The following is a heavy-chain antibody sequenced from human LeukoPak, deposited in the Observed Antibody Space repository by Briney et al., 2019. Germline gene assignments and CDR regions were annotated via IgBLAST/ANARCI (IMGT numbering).Heavy chain of an antibody. V-gene: IGHV3-23*01. Sequence: PGGSLRLSCAASGFTFSSYAMSWVRQAPGKGLEWVSAISGSGGSTYYADSVKGRFTISRDNSKNTLHLQMNSLRAEDTAVYYCAKDRWDLANYYYYMDVWGKGTTVTVSS. CDR3: AKDRWDLANYYYYMDV. CDR2: ISGSGGST. CDR1: GFTFSSYA. J-gene: IGHJ6*03. D-gene: IGHD1-26*01.